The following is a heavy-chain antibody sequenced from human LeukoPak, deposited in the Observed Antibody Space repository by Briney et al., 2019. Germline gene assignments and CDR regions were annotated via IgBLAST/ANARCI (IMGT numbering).Heavy chain of an antibody. J-gene: IGHJ4*02. CDR3: ASTTTVTTGGFDY. CDR1: GYSFTSYW. V-gene: IGHV5-51*01. CDR2: IYPGDSDT. Sequence: GESLKIFCKGSGYSFTSYWIGWVRQMPGKGLEWMGIIYPGDSDTRYSPSFQGQVTISADKSISTAYLQWSSLKASDTAMYYCASTTTVTTGGFDYWGQGTLVTVSS. D-gene: IGHD4-17*01.